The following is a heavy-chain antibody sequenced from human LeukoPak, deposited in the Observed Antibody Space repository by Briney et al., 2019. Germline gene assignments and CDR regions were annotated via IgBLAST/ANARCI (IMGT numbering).Heavy chain of an antibody. CDR3: AREEKVLRFLEWSPLFDP. D-gene: IGHD3-3*01. CDR1: GGSISSSSYY. J-gene: IGHJ5*02. Sequence: SETLSLTCTVSGGSISSSSYYWGWIRQPPGKGLEWIGSSYYSGSTYYDPSLKSRVTISVDTSKNQFSLKLSSVTAADTAVYYCAREEKVLRFLEWSPLFDPWGQGTLVTVSS. V-gene: IGHV4-39*07. CDR2: SYYSGST.